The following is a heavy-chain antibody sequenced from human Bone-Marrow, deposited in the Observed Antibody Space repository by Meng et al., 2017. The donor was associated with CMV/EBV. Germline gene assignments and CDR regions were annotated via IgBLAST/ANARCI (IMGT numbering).Heavy chain of an antibody. CDR2: INPSGGST. CDR3: ARTRIEVEPDGRKIKYYNYGMDV. V-gene: IGHV1-46*01. D-gene: IGHD2-2*01. CDR1: GYTFTSYY. J-gene: IGHJ6*02. Sequence: ASVKVSCKASGYTFTSYYMHWVRQAPGQGLEWMGIINPSGGSTSYAQKFQGRVTLTRVTSISTAYMELSSLTSDDTAVYYCARTRIEVEPDGRKIKYYNYGMDVWGQGHTVTVAS.